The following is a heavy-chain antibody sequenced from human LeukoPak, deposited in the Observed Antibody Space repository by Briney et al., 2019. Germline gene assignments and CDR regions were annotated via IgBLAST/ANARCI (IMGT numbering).Heavy chain of an antibody. CDR1: GGSFSGYY. V-gene: IGHV4-34*01. J-gene: IGHJ4*02. Sequence: SETLSLTCAVYGGSFSGYYWSWIRQPPGKGLEWIGEINHSGSTNYNPSLKSRVTISVDTSKNQFSLKLSSVTAADTAVYYCARKERGDIVATWPPFDYWGQGTLVTVSS. CDR3: ARKERGDIVATWPPFDY. CDR2: INHSGST. D-gene: IGHD5-12*01.